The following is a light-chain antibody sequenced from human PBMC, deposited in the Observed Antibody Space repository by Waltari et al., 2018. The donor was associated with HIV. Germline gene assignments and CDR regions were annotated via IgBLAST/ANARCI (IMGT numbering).Light chain of an antibody. J-gene: IGKJ4*01. CDR2: DAS. CDR1: LTIVNY. Sequence: EIALTQSPVDLSLSPGDRATLSCRANLTIVNYLGWYQQKPGQGPSLLIYDASKRVTGVPVRFSGSGSGTDFSLIINNIQPEDYAVYYCQQRHSWPLSFGGGTKVEI. CDR3: QQRHSWPLS. V-gene: IGKV3-11*01.